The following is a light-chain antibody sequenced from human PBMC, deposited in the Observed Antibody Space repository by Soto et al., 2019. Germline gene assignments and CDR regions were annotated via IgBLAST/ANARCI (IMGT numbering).Light chain of an antibody. Sequence: ELVMTQSPATLSASPGERVILSCGASQNIGSNLAWYQQRPGQAPRLLMYGASTRATETPARFSGSGSATDFTLTISSLQSEDFAVYYCQQYNNWPPYTFGQGTKVDIK. CDR2: GAS. V-gene: IGKV3-15*01. CDR1: QNIGSN. J-gene: IGKJ2*01. CDR3: QQYNNWPPYT.